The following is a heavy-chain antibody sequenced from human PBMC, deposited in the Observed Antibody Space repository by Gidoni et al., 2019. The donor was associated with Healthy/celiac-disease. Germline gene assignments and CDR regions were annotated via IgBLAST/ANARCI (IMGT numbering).Heavy chain of an antibody. J-gene: IGHJ4*02. CDR3: ARGPIVVVVAAGPNFDY. D-gene: IGHD2-15*01. CDR2: IIPILGIA. CDR1: GGTFSSYA. V-gene: IGHV1-69*04. Sequence: QVQLVQSGAEVTKPGSSAKVSCKASGGTFSSYAISWVRQAPGQGLEWMGRIIPILGIANYAQKFQGRVTITADKSTSTAYMELSSLRSEDTAVYYCARGPIVVVVAAGPNFDYWGQGTLVTVSS.